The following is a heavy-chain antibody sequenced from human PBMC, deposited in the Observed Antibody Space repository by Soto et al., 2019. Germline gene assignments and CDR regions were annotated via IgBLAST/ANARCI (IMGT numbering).Heavy chain of an antibody. D-gene: IGHD6-19*01. CDR1: GFTFSNAW. V-gene: IGHV3-15*07. Sequence: EVQLVESGGGLVKPGGSLRLSCEASGFTFSNAWMNWVRQAPGKGLEWVGRIKSKTDGGTTDYAAPVKGRFTISRDDSKNTLYLQMNSLKTEDTAVYYCTTEAAPTSSGWFFGYWCQGTLVTVSS. J-gene: IGHJ4*02. CDR2: IKSKTDGGTT. CDR3: TTEAAPTSSGWFFGY.